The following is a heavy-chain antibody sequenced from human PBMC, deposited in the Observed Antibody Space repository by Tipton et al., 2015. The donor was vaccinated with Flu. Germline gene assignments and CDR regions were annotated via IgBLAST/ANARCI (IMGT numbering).Heavy chain of an antibody. V-gene: IGHV4-38-2*02. CDR3: ARGTTASLRGGNWFDP. CDR1: GYSISSGYY. CDR2: IYHSGST. J-gene: IGHJ5*02. D-gene: IGHD4-11*01. Sequence: TLSLTCTVSGYSISSGYYWGWIRQPPGKGLEWIGSIYHSGSTYYNSSLKSRVTISVDTSKNQFSLKLSAVTAADTAVYYCARGTTASLRGGNWFDPWGQGTLVTVSS.